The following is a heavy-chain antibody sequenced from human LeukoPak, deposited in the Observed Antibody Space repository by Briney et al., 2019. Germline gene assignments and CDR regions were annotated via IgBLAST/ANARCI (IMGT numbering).Heavy chain of an antibody. CDR1: GYNFRAYY. J-gene: IGHJ5*02. CDR2: IRPMTGDT. V-gene: IGHV1-2*02. Sequence: SSVKVSCKASGYNFRAYYIHWVRQAPGQGLEWLGYIRPMTGDTNYAQKFQDRVTFSMDTSTATAYMELRSLRSDDTAFYYCGRGVQSFDPWGQGTLVTVSS. CDR3: GRGVQSFDP.